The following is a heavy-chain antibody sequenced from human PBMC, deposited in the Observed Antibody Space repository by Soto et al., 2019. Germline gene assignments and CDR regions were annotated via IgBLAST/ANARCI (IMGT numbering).Heavy chain of an antibody. D-gene: IGHD3-3*02. J-gene: IGHJ6*02. CDR2: IKRKIDGETT. Sequence: EVQLVESGGGLVKPGGYLRLSCAASGFSLSDAWMNWVRQVPGEGLEWVGRIKRKIDGETTDYAAPVKGRFTFSRDDSRNMLFLQMNSLKMEDTAVYYCTADRALTTDYGLDVWGQGTTVTVSS. CDR1: GFSLSDAW. V-gene: IGHV3-15*07. CDR3: TADRALTTDYGLDV.